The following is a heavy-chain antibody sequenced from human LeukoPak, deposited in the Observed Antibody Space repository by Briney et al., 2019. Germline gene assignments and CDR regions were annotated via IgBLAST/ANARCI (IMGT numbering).Heavy chain of an antibody. V-gene: IGHV3-53*01. CDR1: GFTVSSNY. Sequence: PGGSLRLSCAASGFTVSSNYMSWVRQAPGKGLEWVSVIYSGGSTYYADSVKGRFTISRDNSKNTLYLQMNSLRAEDTAVYYCARDKGPLWFGELAQGWFDPWGQGTLVTVSS. CDR3: ARDKGPLWFGELAQGWFDP. CDR2: IYSGGST. D-gene: IGHD3-10*01. J-gene: IGHJ5*02.